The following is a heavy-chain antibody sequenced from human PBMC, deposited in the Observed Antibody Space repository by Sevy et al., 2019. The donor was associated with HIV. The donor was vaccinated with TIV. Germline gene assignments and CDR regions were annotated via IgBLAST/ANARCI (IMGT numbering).Heavy chain of an antibody. CDR3: TREHPFDY. J-gene: IGHJ4*02. Sequence: GGSLRLSCAGSGFTLINAWMGWVRQAPGKGLEWVGRIKSKTDGGTTDHAAPVKGRFLISRDDSKNVLFLQMTSLKTEDTAVYYCTREHPFDYWGRGTLVTVSS. CDR1: GFTLINAW. CDR2: IKSKTDGGTT. V-gene: IGHV3-15*01.